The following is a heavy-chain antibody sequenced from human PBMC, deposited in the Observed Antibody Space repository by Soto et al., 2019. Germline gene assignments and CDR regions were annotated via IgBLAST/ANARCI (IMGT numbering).Heavy chain of an antibody. CDR2: ISGNNVYL. CDR3: ARDRCSGGSFYRTDAFDM. J-gene: IGHJ3*02. CDR1: GFNFSTYT. V-gene: IGHV3-21*01. D-gene: IGHD2-15*01. Sequence: EAQLVESGGGLVKPGGSLRVSCAASGFNFSTYTMNWVRQAPGKGLEWVSSISGNNVYLYYADSVKGRFSISRDNDKNALTLQMNSLRAEDTAIYYCARDRCSGGSFYRTDAFDMWGPGTLGTGSS.